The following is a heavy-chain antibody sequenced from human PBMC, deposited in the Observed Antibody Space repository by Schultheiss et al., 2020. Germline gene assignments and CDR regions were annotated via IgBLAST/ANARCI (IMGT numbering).Heavy chain of an antibody. CDR1: GYSISSGYY. Sequence: SQTLSLTCAVSGYSISSGYYWGWIRQPPGKGLEWIGYIYYSGITNYNPSLKSRVTLSVDTSKNQFSLKLSSVTAADTAVFYCARASDYGDYPFDYWGQGTLVTVSS. CDR2: IYYSGIT. V-gene: IGHV4-38-2*01. D-gene: IGHD4-17*01. J-gene: IGHJ4*02. CDR3: ARASDYGDYPFDY.